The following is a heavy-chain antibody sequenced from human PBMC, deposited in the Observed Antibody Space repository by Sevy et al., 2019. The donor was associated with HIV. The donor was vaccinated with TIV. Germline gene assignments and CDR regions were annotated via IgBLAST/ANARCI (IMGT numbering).Heavy chain of an antibody. CDR1: GGSISTYY. CDR2: IYYTGKT. J-gene: IGHJ3*01. Sequence: SETLSLTCTVSGGSISTYYWSWIRQPPGKGLQWIGYIYYTGKTNYNPSLQTPVTMSIDTSKNQFSLRLNSVTSADTAMYYCARLSRNNVVVTGVRRDGFDVWGQGTMVTVSS. CDR3: ARLSRNNVVVTGVRRDGFDV. D-gene: IGHD2-21*02. V-gene: IGHV4-59*01.